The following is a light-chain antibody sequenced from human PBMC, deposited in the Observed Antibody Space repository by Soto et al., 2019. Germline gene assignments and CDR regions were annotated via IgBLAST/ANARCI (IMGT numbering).Light chain of an antibody. CDR1: HTVISYY. V-gene: IGKV3-20*01. Sequence: EIVLTQSPGTLSLSPWDSADLYCPVSHTVISYYLAWYQQTPGQAPRLLIYGASSRATDTPDRFSGRGSGTDFSLTISRLETGDFAVYSCKVYGNSMCTFGQGTKVDIK. J-gene: IGKJ1*01. CDR3: KVYGNSMCT. CDR2: GAS.